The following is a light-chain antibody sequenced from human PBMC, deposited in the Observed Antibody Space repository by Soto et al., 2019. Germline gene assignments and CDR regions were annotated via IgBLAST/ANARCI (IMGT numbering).Light chain of an antibody. J-gene: IGKJ4*01. Sequence: DIQMTQSPSSVSASVGDRVTITCRASQAISSWLAWYQAKPGKAPKLLIYAASSLRSGVPSRFSGSGSGTDFTLTISSLQPEDSATYYCQQSYSFPLTFGGGTKVEIK. CDR2: AAS. V-gene: IGKV1-12*01. CDR3: QQSYSFPLT. CDR1: QAISSW.